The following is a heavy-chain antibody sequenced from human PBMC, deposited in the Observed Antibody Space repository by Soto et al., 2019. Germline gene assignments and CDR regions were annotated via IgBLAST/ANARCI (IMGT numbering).Heavy chain of an antibody. Sequence: EVQLVESGGGLVQPGGSLRLSCAVSGFSFGTYWMSWVRQAPGKGLEWLASIKQDGSERYYLDSVKGRFTISRDNAKDSLSLQMNSLRGEDTAFYYRARDVGPITIFGEALSGYFDFWGQGTLVTVSS. J-gene: IGHJ4*02. CDR1: GFSFGTYW. D-gene: IGHD3-3*01. CDR3: ARDVGPITIFGEALSGYFDF. V-gene: IGHV3-7*03. CDR2: IKQDGSER.